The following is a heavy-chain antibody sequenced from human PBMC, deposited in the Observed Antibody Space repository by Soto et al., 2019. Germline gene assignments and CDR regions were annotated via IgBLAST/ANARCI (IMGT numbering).Heavy chain of an antibody. CDR1: GGSISSSSYY. CDR2: INYSGTT. J-gene: IGHJ6*02. CDR3: ARQVMTTVVTHQTLHYYYGMDV. D-gene: IGHD4-17*01. V-gene: IGHV4-39*01. Sequence: SETLSLTCTVSGGSISSSSYYWAWIRQPPGKGLEWIGSINYSGTTYYTGSLRSRLTISIDTSKNQFSLTVNSVTAADTAFYYCARQVMTTVVTHQTLHYYYGMDVWGQGTTVTVSS.